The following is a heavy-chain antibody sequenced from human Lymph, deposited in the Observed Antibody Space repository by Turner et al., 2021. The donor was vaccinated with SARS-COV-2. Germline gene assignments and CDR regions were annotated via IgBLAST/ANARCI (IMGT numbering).Heavy chain of an antibody. D-gene: IGHD3-22*01. V-gene: IGHV3-23*01. CDR2: ISGSGGIK. J-gene: IGHJ4*02. CDR3: AKNEMAMIVVVITLFDY. CDR1: GFTFSSYA. Sequence: VQLLESGGGLVQPGGSLRLYCAASGFTFSSYASSWVRQVPGKGLEWVSGISGSGGIKYYADSVKGRFTISRDNSKNTLYLQMNSLRAEDTAVYYCAKNEMAMIVVVITLFDYWGQGTQVTVSS.